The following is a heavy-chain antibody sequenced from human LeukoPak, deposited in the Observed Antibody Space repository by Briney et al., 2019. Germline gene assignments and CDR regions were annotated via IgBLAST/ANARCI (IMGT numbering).Heavy chain of an antibody. V-gene: IGHV1-2*02. CDR3: AREEMSSNCPDY. J-gene: IGHJ4*02. CDR2: TNPNSGGT. Sequence: ASVKVSCKASGYPFAGYYVHWVRQAPGQGLEWMGWTNPNSGGTNYPQKFLGRVTMTRDTSTSTAYMELSRLRSDDTAVYFCAREEMSSNCPDYWGQGTLVTVSS. CDR1: GYPFAGYY. D-gene: IGHD6-13*01.